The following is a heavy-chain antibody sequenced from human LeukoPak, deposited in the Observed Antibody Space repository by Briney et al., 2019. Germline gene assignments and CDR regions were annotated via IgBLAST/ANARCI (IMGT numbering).Heavy chain of an antibody. CDR2: IYPGDSDA. CDR3: ASPHCSSTSCAGVHVGAFDI. CDR1: GYSFTSYW. V-gene: IGHV5-51*01. D-gene: IGHD2-2*01. J-gene: IGHJ3*02. Sequence: GESVKISCKGSGYSFTSYWIGWVRQMPGKGLEWMGIIYPGDSDARYSPSFQGQVTISADKSISTAYLQWSSLKASDTAMYYCASPHCSSTSCAGVHVGAFDIRGQGTMLTVSS.